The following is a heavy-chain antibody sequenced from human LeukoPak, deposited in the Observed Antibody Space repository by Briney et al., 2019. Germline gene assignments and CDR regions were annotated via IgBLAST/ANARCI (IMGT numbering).Heavy chain of an antibody. Sequence: GGSLRLSCAASGFTFSSYAMSWVRQAPGKGLEWVSAISGSGGSTYYADSVKGRFTISRDNSKNTLYLQMNSLRAEDAAVYYCAKDQRLIPTYFDYWGQGTLVTVSS. CDR1: GFTFSSYA. J-gene: IGHJ4*02. CDR3: AKDQRLIPTYFDY. V-gene: IGHV3-23*01. CDR2: ISGSGGST.